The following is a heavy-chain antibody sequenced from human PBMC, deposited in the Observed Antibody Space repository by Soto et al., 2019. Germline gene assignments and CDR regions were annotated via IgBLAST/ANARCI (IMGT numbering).Heavy chain of an antibody. J-gene: IGHJ4*02. CDR2: VIPILGTA. Sequence: QVQLVQSGAEVKKPGSSVKVSCTASGGSLRNSVISWVRQAPAQRLEWMGGVIPILGTANYAQKFQGRVTMTADEATRTAYMDWSSLSPDDTGGYYCARLGHPGHWGPGTLVIVSS. CDR1: GGSLRNSV. CDR3: ARLGHPGH. V-gene: IGHV1-69*01.